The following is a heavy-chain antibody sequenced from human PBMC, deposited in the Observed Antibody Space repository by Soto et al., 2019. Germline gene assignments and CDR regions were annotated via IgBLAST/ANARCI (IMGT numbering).Heavy chain of an antibody. J-gene: IGHJ4*02. CDR3: AKYREDRAMIFDC. D-gene: IGHD3-16*01. Sequence: QVQLVESGGGVVQPGRSLRLSCAASGLTFSIYGMHWVRQAPGKGLEWVAVISNDGSTKYYADSVKGRFTISRDNSMNTLYQQMNSLRAENTGVYYCAKYREDRAMIFDCWGQGCRVSVSS. CDR1: GLTFSIYG. V-gene: IGHV3-30*18. CDR2: ISNDGSTK.